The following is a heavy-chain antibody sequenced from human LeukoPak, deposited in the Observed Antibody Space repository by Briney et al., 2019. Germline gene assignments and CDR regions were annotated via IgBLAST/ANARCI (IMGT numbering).Heavy chain of an antibody. CDR2: ISSSSGYI. CDR1: GFTFSSYN. Sequence: GGSLRLSCAASGFTFSSYNMNWVRQAPGKGLEWVSSISSSSGYIYYADSVKGRFTISRDNAKNSLYLQMSSLRPEDTALYFCAKGSSGSYSLDAFDIWGQGTMVTVSS. CDR3: AKGSSGSYSLDAFDI. V-gene: IGHV3-21*04. J-gene: IGHJ3*02. D-gene: IGHD1-26*01.